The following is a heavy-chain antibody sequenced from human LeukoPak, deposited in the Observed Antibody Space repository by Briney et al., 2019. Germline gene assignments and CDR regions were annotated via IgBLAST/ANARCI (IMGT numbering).Heavy chain of an antibody. Sequence: PGGPLRLSCAASGFTFSNYWMHWVRQAPGKGLVWVSHINSDGSSTTYADSVKGRFTISRDNSKNTLYLQMNSLRAEDTAVYYCAKDKVRVATWGQGTLVTVSS. V-gene: IGHV3-74*01. CDR1: GFTFSNYW. CDR2: INSDGSST. CDR3: AKDKVRVAT. D-gene: IGHD4-23*01. J-gene: IGHJ4*02.